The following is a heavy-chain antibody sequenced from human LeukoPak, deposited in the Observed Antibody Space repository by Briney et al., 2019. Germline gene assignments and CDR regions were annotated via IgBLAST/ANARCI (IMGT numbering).Heavy chain of an antibody. Sequence: SETLSLTCTVSGDSFSSPSLPWAWIRQPLGKGLEWIGNIYNSGSIYTNPSLKSRVDISVDTSKNQFSLKLRSVTAADTAVYYCARVLTAAGHDYWGQGTLVTVSS. V-gene: IGHV4-39*07. J-gene: IGHJ4*02. D-gene: IGHD6-13*01. CDR1: GDSFSSPSLP. CDR3: ARVLTAAGHDY. CDR2: IYNSGSI.